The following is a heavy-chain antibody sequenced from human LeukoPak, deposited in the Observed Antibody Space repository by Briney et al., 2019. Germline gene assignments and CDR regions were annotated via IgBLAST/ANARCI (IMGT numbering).Heavy chain of an antibody. D-gene: IGHD6-19*01. CDR1: GYTLTELS. CDR2: FDPEDDET. J-gene: IGHJ4*02. V-gene: IGHV1-24*01. Sequence: GASVKVSCKVSGYTLTELSIHWVRQAPGKGLEWMGGFDPEDDETIYAQKFQGRVTMTEDTSTDTAYMELSSLRSEDTAVYYCAAIRAVAKLFDYWGQGTLVTVSS. CDR3: AAIRAVAKLFDY.